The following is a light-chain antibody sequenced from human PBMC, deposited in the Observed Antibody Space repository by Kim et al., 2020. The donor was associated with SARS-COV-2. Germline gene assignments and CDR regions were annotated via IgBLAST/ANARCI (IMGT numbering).Light chain of an antibody. J-gene: IGLJ2*01. CDR2: QDT. V-gene: IGLV3-1*01. CDR3: QAWDSSTVL. CDR1: ELGNKY. Sequence: SYELTQPPSVSVSPGQTASIICSGDELGNKYACWYQQKPGQSPVLVIYQDTKRPSGIPERFSGSNSGNTATLTISGTQAMDEGDYYCQAWDSSTVLFGGGTQLTVL.